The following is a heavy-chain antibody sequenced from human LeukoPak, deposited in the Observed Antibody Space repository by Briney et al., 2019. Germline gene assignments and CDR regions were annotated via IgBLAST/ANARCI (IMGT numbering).Heavy chain of an antibody. CDR3: AKDSDFWSGYWVGNWFDP. CDR1: GFTSSSYA. V-gene: IGHV3-23*01. Sequence: PGGSLRLSCAASGFTSSSYAMSWVRQAPGKGLEWVSAISGSGGSTYYADSVKGRFTISRDNSKNTLYLQMNSLRAEDTAVYYCAKDSDFWSGYWVGNWFDPWGQGTLVTVSS. D-gene: IGHD3-3*01. CDR2: ISGSGGST. J-gene: IGHJ5*02.